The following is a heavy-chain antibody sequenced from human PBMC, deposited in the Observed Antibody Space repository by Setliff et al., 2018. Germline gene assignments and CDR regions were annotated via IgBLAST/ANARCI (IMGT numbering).Heavy chain of an antibody. CDR1: GASINNHF. D-gene: IGHD1-1*01. CDR3: ARDMGQPYYFES. J-gene: IGHJ4*02. V-gene: IGHV4-59*11. Sequence: SETLSLTCTVSGASINNHFWSWIRQPPGKGLEWIGYLSHSGSSNYNPSLKSRVTMLVDTSKNQFSLKLGSATAADTAVYYCARDMGQPYYFESWGLGTLVTVSS. CDR2: LSHSGSS.